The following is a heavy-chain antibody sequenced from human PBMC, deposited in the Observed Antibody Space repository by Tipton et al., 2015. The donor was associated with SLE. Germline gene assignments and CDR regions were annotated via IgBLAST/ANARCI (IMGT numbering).Heavy chain of an antibody. CDR3: ARQATSYQYFDY. D-gene: IGHD2-2*01. CDR2: INHSGST. CDR1: GGSFSGYD. Sequence: TLSLTCAVYGGSFSGYDWSWIRQPPGKGLEWIGGINHSGSTNYNPSLKSRVTISVDTTKNQFSLKLSSVTAADTAVYYCARQATSYQYFDYWGQGTLVTVSS. J-gene: IGHJ4*02. V-gene: IGHV4-34*01.